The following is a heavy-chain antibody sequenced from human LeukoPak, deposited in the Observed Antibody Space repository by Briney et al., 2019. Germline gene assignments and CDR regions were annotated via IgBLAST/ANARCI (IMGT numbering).Heavy chain of an antibody. Sequence: PGRSLRLSRAASGFTFSNYAMHWVRQAPGKGLEYVSAINSNGDGTYYANSVKGRFTISRDNSKNTLYLQMGSLRAEDMALYYCARRVIPGYYMDVWGKGTTVTVS. V-gene: IGHV3-64*01. CDR1: GFTFSNYA. CDR2: INSNGDGT. D-gene: IGHD2-2*02. J-gene: IGHJ6*03. CDR3: ARRVIPGYYMDV.